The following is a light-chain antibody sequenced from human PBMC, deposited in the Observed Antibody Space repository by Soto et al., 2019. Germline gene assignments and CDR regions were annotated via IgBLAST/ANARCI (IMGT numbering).Light chain of an antibody. Sequence: QSALTQPASASGSPGQSITISCTGTSGDVGFYNLVSWYQHRPGKAPKVILYEGSKRPPGVSNRFSGSKSANPASMTVSGIQAEAEAYYYCCSYVGRSSDVFGSGTKVRVL. CDR2: EGS. CDR1: SGDVGFYNL. J-gene: IGLJ1*01. CDR3: CSYVGRSSDV. V-gene: IGLV2-23*01.